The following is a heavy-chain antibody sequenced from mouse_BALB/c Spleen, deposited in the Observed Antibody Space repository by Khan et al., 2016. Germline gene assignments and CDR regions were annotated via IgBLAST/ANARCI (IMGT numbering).Heavy chain of an antibody. J-gene: IGHJ4*01. V-gene: IGHV3-2*02. Sequence: EVQLVESGPGLVKPSQSLSLTCTVTGYSITSDYAWNWIRQFPGNKLEWMGYISYSGSTSYNPSLKSRISITRDTSNNQFFLQLKYVTSEDTATYYCARSDYGSKDAMDYWGQGTSVTVSS. CDR3: ARSDYGSKDAMDY. CDR1: GYSITSDYA. CDR2: ISYSGST. D-gene: IGHD1-1*01.